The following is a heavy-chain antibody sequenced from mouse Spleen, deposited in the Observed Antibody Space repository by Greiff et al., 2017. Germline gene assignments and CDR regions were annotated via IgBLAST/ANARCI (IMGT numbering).Heavy chain of an antibody. CDR1: GISITTGNYR. CDR3: ARDRGYYRYDRYFDV. Sequence: EVKLMESGPGLVKPSQTVFLTCTVTGISITTGNYRWSWIRQFPGNKLEWIGYIYYSGTITYNPSLTSRTTITRDTPKTQFFLEMNSLTAEDTATYYCARDRGYYRYDRYFDVWGAGTTVTVSS. D-gene: IGHD2-14*01. J-gene: IGHJ1*01. CDR2: IYYSGTI. V-gene: IGHV3-5*01.